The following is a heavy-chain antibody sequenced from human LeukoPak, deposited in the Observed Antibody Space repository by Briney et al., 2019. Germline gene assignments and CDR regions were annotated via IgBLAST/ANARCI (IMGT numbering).Heavy chain of an antibody. CDR1: GYTFTSYD. J-gene: IGHJ5*02. V-gene: IGHV1-8*01. Sequence: ASVKVSCKASGYTFTSYDINWVRQATGHGLEWMGWMNPNSGNTDYAQKFQGRVTMTIKTSISTAYMELTSLRSEDTAVYYCATGVGGYSYGLGAYWFDPWGQGTLVTVSS. CDR2: MNPNSGNT. D-gene: IGHD5-18*01. CDR3: ATGVGGYSYGLGAYWFDP.